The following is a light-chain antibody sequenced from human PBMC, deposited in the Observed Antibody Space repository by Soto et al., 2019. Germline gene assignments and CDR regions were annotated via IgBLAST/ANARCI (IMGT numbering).Light chain of an antibody. CDR2: SAS. CDR3: QQSLTMPIT. V-gene: IGKV1-39*01. J-gene: IGKJ5*01. CDR1: QSINNY. Sequence: DIQMTHSPASLSVSVRDRVTITCRASQSINNYLNWYLQRPGQAPKLLIRSASTLQRGVPSRFSGSGSRTEFTLTIADLQPDDFGTYYCQQSLTMPITFGHGTRLEIK.